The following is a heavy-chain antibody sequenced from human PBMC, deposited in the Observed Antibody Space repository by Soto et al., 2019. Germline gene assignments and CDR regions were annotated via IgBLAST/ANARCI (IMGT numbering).Heavy chain of an antibody. V-gene: IGHV3-53*01. D-gene: IGHD3-22*01. J-gene: IGHJ3*02. CDR3: AKVALGGYYDSSGYRGAFDI. Sequence: PGGSLRLSCAASGFTVNSKYMSWVRQAPGKGLEWVSVIYSSGSTCNADSVKDRFTISRDNSKNTLYLQMNSLRAEDTAVYYCAKVALGGYYDSSGYRGAFDIWGQGTMVTVSS. CDR2: IYSSGST. CDR1: GFTVNSKY.